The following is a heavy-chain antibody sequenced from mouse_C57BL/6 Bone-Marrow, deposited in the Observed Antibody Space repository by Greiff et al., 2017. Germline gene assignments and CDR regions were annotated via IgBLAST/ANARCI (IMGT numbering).Heavy chain of an antibody. Sequence: VHVKQSGAELVRPGASVKLSCTASGFNIKDDYMHWVKQRPEQGLEWIGWIDPENGDTEYASKFQGKATITAEPSSNTAYLQLSSLTSEYTAVYYCTTITTVVADWYFDGWGTGTTVTVSS. CDR1: GFNIKDDY. V-gene: IGHV14-4*01. CDR2: IDPENGDT. D-gene: IGHD1-1*01. J-gene: IGHJ1*03. CDR3: TTITTVVADWYFDG.